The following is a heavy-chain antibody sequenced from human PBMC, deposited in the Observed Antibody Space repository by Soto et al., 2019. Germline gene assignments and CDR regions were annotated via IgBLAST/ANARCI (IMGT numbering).Heavy chain of an antibody. CDR3: AKDPIVVVVAATDWYFDR. V-gene: IGHV3-23*01. CDR1: GFTFSSYA. J-gene: IGHJ2*01. CDR2: ISGSGCST. D-gene: IGHD2-15*01. Sequence: EVQLLESGGGLVQPGGSLRLSCAASGFTFSSYAMSWVRQAPGKGLEWVSAISGSGCSTYYADSVKGRFTISRDNSKNTLYLQMNSLRAEDTAVYYWAKDPIVVVVAATDWYFDRWGRGTLVTVSS.